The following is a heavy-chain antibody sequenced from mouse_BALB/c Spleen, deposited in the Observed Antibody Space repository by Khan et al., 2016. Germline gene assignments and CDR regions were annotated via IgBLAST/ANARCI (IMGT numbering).Heavy chain of an antibody. CDR3: AKAFDGQFYAMDY. V-gene: IGHV1-9*01. CDR2: ILPGTGNT. Sequence: QVQLQQPGAELMKPGASVKISCKATGYTFSSYWIEWVKQRPGHGLEWIGEILPGTGNTNYNEKFKGKATFTADTSSNTAYMQLSSLTSEDSAVYYSAKAFDGQFYAMDYWGQGTSVTVSS. CDR1: GYTFSSYW. J-gene: IGHJ4*01. D-gene: IGHD2-3*01.